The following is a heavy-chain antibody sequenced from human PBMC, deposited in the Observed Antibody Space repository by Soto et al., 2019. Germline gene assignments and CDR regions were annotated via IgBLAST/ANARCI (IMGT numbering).Heavy chain of an antibody. CDR3: AKDREYGDFFDY. J-gene: IGHJ4*02. CDR1: GFTFSSYA. CDR2: ISGSGGST. D-gene: IGHD4-17*01. Sequence: EVQLLESGGGLVQPGGSLRLSCAASGFTFSSYAMSWVHQAPGKGLEWVSAISGSGGSTYYADSVKGRFTISRDNSKNTLYLQMNSLRAEDTAVYYCAKDREYGDFFDYWGQGTLVTVSS. V-gene: IGHV3-23*01.